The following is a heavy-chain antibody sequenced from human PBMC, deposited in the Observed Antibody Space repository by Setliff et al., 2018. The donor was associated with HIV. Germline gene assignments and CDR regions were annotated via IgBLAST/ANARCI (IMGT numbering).Heavy chain of an antibody. CDR3: ARAGYLLHYFDS. CDR1: GYTFTSYA. V-gene: IGHV1-3*01. Sequence: GASVKVSCKASGYTFTSYAMHWVRQAPGQRLEWMGWINAGNGNTKYSQDFQGRVTFTSDTSASTAYMELSSPRSEDTAVYYCARAGYLLHYFDSWGQGTLVTVPS. CDR2: INAGNGNT. J-gene: IGHJ4*02. D-gene: IGHD1-26*01.